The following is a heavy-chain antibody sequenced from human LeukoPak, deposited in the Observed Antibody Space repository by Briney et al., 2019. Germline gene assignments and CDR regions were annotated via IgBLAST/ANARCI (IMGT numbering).Heavy chain of an antibody. CDR2: INPNSGGT. J-gene: IGHJ4*02. D-gene: IGHD3-9*01. V-gene: IGHV1-2*02. CDR3: ARGARYFDWLPDDF. Sequence: ASVKVSCKASGYTFTGYYMHWVRQAPGQGLEWMGWINPNSGGTIYAHQFRGRVTMTRDTSITTAYMELSRLRSDDTAVYYCARGARYFDWLPDDFWCQGTLVTVSS. CDR1: GYTFTGYY.